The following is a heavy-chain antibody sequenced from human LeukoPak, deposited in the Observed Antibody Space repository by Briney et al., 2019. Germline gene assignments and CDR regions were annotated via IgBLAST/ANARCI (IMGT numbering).Heavy chain of an antibody. J-gene: IGHJ4*02. CDR1: GGSISRHY. CDR2: IYNSGST. V-gene: IGHV4-59*11. Sequence: PSETLSLTCTLSGGSISRHYWSWIRQPPGKGLEWIGYIYNSGSTNYNPSFKSRVTISVDTPKNQFSLKLTSVTAADTAVYYCARGGYSYGYDDDFEYWGQGILVTVSS. D-gene: IGHD5-18*01. CDR3: ARGGYSYGYDDDFEY.